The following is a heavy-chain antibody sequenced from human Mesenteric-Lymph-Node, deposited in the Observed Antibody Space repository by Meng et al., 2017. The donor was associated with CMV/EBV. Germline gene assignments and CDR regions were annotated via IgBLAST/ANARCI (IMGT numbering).Heavy chain of an antibody. D-gene: IGHD6-6*01. CDR2: IVVGSGNT. J-gene: IGHJ4*02. V-gene: IGHV1-58*01. CDR1: GFTFTSSA. Sequence: SVKVSCKASGFTFTSSAAQWVRQARGQRLEWIGWIVVGSGNTNYAQKFQERVTITRDMSTSTAYMELSSLRSEDTAVYYCAASDIAARPFDYWGQGTLVTVSS. CDR3: AASDIAARPFDY.